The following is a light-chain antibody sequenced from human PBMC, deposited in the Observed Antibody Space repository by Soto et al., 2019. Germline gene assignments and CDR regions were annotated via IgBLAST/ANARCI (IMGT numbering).Light chain of an antibody. CDR2: AAS. CDR3: LQDYNYPRT. J-gene: IGKJ1*01. CDR1: QGIRNN. Sequence: AIQMTQSPSSLSASVGDRVTTTCRASQGIRNNLGWYQQKPGKAPKLLIYAASSLQSGVPSRFSGSGSGTNFTLTISSLQPEDFATFYCLQDYNYPRTFGQGTKVDIK. V-gene: IGKV1-6*01.